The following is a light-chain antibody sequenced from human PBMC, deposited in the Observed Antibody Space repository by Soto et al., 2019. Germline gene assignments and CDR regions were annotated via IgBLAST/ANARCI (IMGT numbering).Light chain of an antibody. Sequence: QSALTQPPSASGTPGQRVTISCSGSSSNIGSNSVSWYQQPPGTAPKLVMYSNNQWPSGVPDRFSGSKSGTSASLAISGLQSEDEADYYCAAWDDNLNGYVFGTGTKVTV. V-gene: IGLV1-44*01. CDR1: SSNIGSNS. CDR2: SNN. CDR3: AAWDDNLNGYV. J-gene: IGLJ1*01.